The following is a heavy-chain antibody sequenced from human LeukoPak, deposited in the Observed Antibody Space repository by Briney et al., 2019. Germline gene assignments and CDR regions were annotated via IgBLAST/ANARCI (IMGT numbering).Heavy chain of an antibody. CDR3: ARGKTTVTTNYYYYMDV. CDR2: ISASGVST. CDR1: GFTFTSYA. J-gene: IGHJ6*03. Sequence: GGSLRLSCAASGFTFTSYAMNWVRQAPGKGLEWVSAISASGVSTYYADSVKGRFTISRDNSKNTLYLQMNSLRAEDTAVYYCARGKTTVTTNYYYYMDVWGKGTTVTVSS. V-gene: IGHV3-23*01. D-gene: IGHD4-11*01.